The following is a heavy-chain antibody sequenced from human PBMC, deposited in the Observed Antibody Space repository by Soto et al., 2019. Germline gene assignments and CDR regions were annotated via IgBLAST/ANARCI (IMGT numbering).Heavy chain of an antibody. CDR1: GGTFSSYA. CDR2: IIPIFGTA. D-gene: IGHD1-20*01. V-gene: IGHV1-69*13. Sequence: ASVKVSCKASGGTFSSYAISWVRQAPGQGLEWMVGIIPIFGTANYAQKFQGRVTITADESTSTAYMELSSLRSEDTAVYYCARGRVTGTTLHWYFDLWGRGTLVTVSS. CDR3: ARGRVTGTTLHWYFDL. J-gene: IGHJ2*01.